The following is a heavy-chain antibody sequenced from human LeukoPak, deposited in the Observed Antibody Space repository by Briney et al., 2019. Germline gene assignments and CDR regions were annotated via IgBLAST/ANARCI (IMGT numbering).Heavy chain of an antibody. CDR3: ARDFSPLGNAFDI. V-gene: IGHV4-59*12. J-gene: IGHJ3*02. CDR2: IYYSGST. Sequence: PSETLSLTCTVSGVSISNYYWSWIRQPPGKGLEWIGYIYYSGSTNYNPSLKSRVTISLDTSKNQFSLKLTSVTAADTAVYYCARDFSPLGNAFDIWGEGTMVTV. CDR1: GVSISNYY. D-gene: IGHD2/OR15-2a*01.